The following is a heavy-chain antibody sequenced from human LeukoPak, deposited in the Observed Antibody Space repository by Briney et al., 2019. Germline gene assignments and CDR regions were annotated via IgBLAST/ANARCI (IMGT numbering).Heavy chain of an antibody. CDR2: ISSSGSTI. CDR1: GFTFSSYS. D-gene: IGHD3-10*02. CDR3: AELGITMIGGV. V-gene: IGHV3-48*04. Sequence: GGSLRLSCAASGFTFSSYSMNWVRQAPGKGLEWVSYISSSGSTIYYADSVKGRLTISRDNAKNSLYLQMNSLRAEDTAVYYCAELGITMIGGVWGKGTTVTISS. J-gene: IGHJ6*04.